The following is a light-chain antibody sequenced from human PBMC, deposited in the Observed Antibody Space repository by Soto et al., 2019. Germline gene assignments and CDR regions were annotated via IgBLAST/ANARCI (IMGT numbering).Light chain of an antibody. CDR3: QQYNSYST. V-gene: IGKV1-5*03. CDR1: QSISSW. Sequence: IQMTQSPSTLSASVGDGVTITCRASQSISSWLAWYQQKPGKAPKLLIYKASSLESGVPSRFSGSGSGTEFTLTISSLQPDDFATYYCQQYNSYSTFGQGTKVDIK. J-gene: IGKJ1*01. CDR2: KAS.